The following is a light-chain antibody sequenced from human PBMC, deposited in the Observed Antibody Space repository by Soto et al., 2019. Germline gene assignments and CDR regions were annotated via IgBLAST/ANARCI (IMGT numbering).Light chain of an antibody. CDR3: QQYVRSPWT. CDR1: QSVSSN. V-gene: IGKV3-20*01. J-gene: IGKJ1*01. Sequence: EIVMTQSPATLSVSPGERATLSCRASQSVSSNLAWYQQKPGQAPRLLIYDASSMATGIPARFSGSGSGTDFTLTISRLEPEDFAVYYCQQYVRSPWTFGQGTKVDIK. CDR2: DAS.